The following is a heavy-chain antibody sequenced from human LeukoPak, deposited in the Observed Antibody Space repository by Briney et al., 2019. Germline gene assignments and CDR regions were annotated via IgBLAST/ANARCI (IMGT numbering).Heavy chain of an antibody. CDR3: ARGNFYSGSGSSPLDY. V-gene: IGHV3-74*01. CDR1: GFTFNSYW. Sequence: GGSLRLSYAASGFTFNSYWMHWVRQVPGKGLVWVSRINSDGSRTNYVDSAKGRFTISRDNAKNTLFLQMNSLRAEDTAVYYCARGNFYSGSGSSPLDYWGQGTLVTVSS. J-gene: IGHJ4*02. CDR2: INSDGSRT. D-gene: IGHD3-10*01.